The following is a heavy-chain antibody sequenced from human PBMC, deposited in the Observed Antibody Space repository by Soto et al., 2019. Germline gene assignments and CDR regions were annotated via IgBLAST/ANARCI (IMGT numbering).Heavy chain of an antibody. V-gene: IGHV4-31*03. CDR3: ARGWVQKNYYSYGMDV. J-gene: IGHJ6*02. Sequence: SETLSLTCTVSGGSISSGGYYWSWIRQHPGKGLEWIGYIYYSGSTYYNPSLKSRVTISVDTSKNQFSLKLSSVTAADTAVYYCARGWVQKNYYSYGMDVWGQGTTVTVSS. CDR1: GGSISSGGYY. CDR2: IYYSGST. D-gene: IGHD5-18*01.